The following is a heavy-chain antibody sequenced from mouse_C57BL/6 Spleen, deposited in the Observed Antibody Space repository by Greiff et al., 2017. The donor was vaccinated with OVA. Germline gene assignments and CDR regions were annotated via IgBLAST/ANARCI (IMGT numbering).Heavy chain of an antibody. CDR1: GYTFTSYW. D-gene: IGHD2-4*01. CDR3: ARSYDYDDGLDY. Sequence: QVQLQQPGAELVKPGASVKLSCKASGYTFTSYWMHWVKQRPGQGLEWIGMIYPNSGSNKYNEKVKSKATLTLDKATSTAYMQLSILTSEDSAVYYCARSYDYDDGLDYWGQGTTLTVSS. CDR2: IYPNSGSN. J-gene: IGHJ2*01. V-gene: IGHV1-64*01.